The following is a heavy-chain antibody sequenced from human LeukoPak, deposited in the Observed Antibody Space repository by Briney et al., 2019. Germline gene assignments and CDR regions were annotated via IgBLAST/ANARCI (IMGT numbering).Heavy chain of an antibody. CDR1: GGSISSYY. CDR3: ARAYYYDSSGYPAQFDY. V-gene: IGHV4-59*01. CDR2: IYYSGST. J-gene: IGHJ4*02. Sequence: PSETLSLTCTVSGGSISSYYWSWIRQPPGKGLEWIGYIYYSGSTNYNPSLKSRVTISVDTSKNQFSLKLSSVTAADTAVYYYARAYYYDSSGYPAQFDYWGQGTLVTVSS. D-gene: IGHD3-22*01.